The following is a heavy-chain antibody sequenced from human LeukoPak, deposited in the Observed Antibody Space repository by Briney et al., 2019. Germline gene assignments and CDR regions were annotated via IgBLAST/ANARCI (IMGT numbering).Heavy chain of an antibody. D-gene: IGHD6-19*01. Sequence: GGSLRLSCAASGFTFDDYAMHWVRQAPGKGLECVSGISWNSGSIGYADSVKGRFTISRDNAKNSLYLQMNSLRAEDTALYYCAKALSVGSGWYFDYWGQGTLVTVSS. CDR3: AKALSVGSGWYFDY. CDR2: ISWNSGSI. J-gene: IGHJ4*02. V-gene: IGHV3-9*01. CDR1: GFTFDDYA.